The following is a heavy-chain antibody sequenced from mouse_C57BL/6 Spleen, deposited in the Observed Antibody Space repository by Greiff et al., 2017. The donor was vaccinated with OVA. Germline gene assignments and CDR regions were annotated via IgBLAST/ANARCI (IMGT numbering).Heavy chain of an antibody. CDR1: GFTFSNYW. D-gene: IGHD3-2*02. J-gene: IGHJ2*01. Sequence: EVKLVESGGGLVQPGGSMKLSCVASGFTFSNYWMNWVRQSPEKGLEWVAQIRLKSDNYATHYAESVKGRFTISSDDSKSSVYLRMNNLRAEDTGIYYCTLDSSGYDYFDYWGQGTTLTVSS. CDR3: TLDSSGYDYFDY. V-gene: IGHV6-3*01. CDR2: IRLKSDNYAT.